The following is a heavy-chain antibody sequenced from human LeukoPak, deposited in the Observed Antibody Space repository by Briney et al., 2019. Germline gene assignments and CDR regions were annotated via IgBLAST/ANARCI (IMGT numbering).Heavy chain of an antibody. CDR2: VYYSGGT. V-gene: IGHV4-30-4*07. Sequence: PSETLSHTCAVSGGSISSGAYSWSWIRQPPRKGLEWIGYVYYSGGTYYNPSLKSRVTISVDTSKNQFSLKLSSVTAADTAVYYCASHSGGYAYWGQGTLVTVSS. CDR1: GGSISSGAYS. D-gene: IGHD5-12*01. J-gene: IGHJ4*02. CDR3: ASHSGGYAY.